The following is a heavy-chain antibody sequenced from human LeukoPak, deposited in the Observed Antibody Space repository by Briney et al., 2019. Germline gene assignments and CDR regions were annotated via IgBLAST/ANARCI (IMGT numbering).Heavy chain of an antibody. D-gene: IGHD3-10*01. Sequence: PGGSLRLSCVASGFDISYNYVGWVRQAPGKGLKWVSVIHTGGTTHYADSVKGRFTFSKDTSNNTVYLQMNSVTVEDTAVYYCARVWFGYFFQWGQGALVIVSS. V-gene: IGHV3-53*01. CDR2: IHTGGTT. CDR3: ARVWFGYFFQ. CDR1: GFDISYNY. J-gene: IGHJ4*02.